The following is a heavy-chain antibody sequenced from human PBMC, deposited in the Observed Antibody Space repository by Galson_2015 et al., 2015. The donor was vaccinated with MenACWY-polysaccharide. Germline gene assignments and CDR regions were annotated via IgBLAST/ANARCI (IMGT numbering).Heavy chain of an antibody. CDR1: GFPFRRYA. CDR2: ISYDATNK. CDR3: ARDYCSRTSCYGMDV. D-gene: IGHD2-2*01. V-gene: IGHV3-30-3*01. J-gene: IGHJ6*02. Sequence: LRLSCAASGFPFRRYALHWVRQAPGPGLEWVAVISYDATNKYYAESVKGRFTISRDNSKNTMYVQMNSLRAEDTAIYYCARDYCSRTSCYGMDVWGQGTTVTVSS.